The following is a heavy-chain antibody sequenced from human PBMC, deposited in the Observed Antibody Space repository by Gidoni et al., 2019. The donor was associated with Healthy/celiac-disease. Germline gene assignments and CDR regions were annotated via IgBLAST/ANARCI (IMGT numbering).Heavy chain of an antibody. CDR1: GGSISSYY. D-gene: IGHD5-12*01. CDR3: ARDDVAEYSGYDRSYYYYYMDV. J-gene: IGHJ6*03. V-gene: IGHV4-59*01. Sequence: QVQLQESGPGLVKPSETLSLTCPVSGGSISSYYWSWIRQPPGKGVEWIGYIYYSGSTNYNPSLKSRVTISVDTSKNQFSLKLSSVTAADTAVYYCARDDVAEYSGYDRSYYYYYMDVWGKGTTVTVSS. CDR2: IYYSGST.